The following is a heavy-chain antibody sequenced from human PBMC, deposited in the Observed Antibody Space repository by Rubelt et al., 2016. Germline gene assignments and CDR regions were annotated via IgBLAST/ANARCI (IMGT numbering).Heavy chain of an antibody. Sequence: QLQVQESGPGLVKPSETLSLTCTVSGGSIYSGSYYWGWIRQAPGKGLQWIGSIYYTGSTFYNPSPASRVPMSVDTSKNRFSLKLSSVTAADTAVYYCASQSGNANNWYWFDPWGQGTLVTVSS. CDR2: IYYTGST. D-gene: IGHD5-24*01. J-gene: IGHJ5*01. V-gene: IGHV4-39*01. CDR3: ASQSGNANNWYWFDP. CDR1: GGSIYSGSYY.